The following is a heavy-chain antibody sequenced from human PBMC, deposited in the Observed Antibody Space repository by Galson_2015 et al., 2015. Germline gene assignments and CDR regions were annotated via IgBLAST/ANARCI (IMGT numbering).Heavy chain of an antibody. J-gene: IGHJ3*02. CDR3: ARVRLGLLSGLGAFDI. Sequence: SLRLSCAASGSTFSSYGMHWVRQAPGKGLEWVAVIWYDGSNKYYADSVKGRFTISRDNSKNTLYLQMNSLRAEDTAVYYCARVRLGLLSGLGAFDIWGQGTMVTVSS. D-gene: IGHD2-2*01. CDR2: IWYDGSNK. V-gene: IGHV3-33*01. CDR1: GSTFSSYG.